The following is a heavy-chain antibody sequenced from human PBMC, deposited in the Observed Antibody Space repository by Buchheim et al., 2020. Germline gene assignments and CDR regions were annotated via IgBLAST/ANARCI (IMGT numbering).Heavy chain of an antibody. D-gene: IGHD2-2*01. CDR2: INSDGSST. CDR1: GFTFSSYW. CDR3: ARDWCSSTSCDAYYYYGMDV. Sequence: EVQLVESGGGLVQPGGSLRLSCAASGFTFSSYWMHWVRQAPGKGLVWVSRINSDGSSTSYADSVKGRFTISRDNAKNTLYLQMNSLRAEDTAVYYCARDWCSSTSCDAYYYYGMDVWGQGTT. V-gene: IGHV3-74*01. J-gene: IGHJ6*02.